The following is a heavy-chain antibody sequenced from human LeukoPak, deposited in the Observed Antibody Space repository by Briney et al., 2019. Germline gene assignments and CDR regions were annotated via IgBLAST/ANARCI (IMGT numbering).Heavy chain of an antibody. V-gene: IGHV1-18*01. CDR2: ISAYNGNT. Sequence: ASVKVSCKASGYTFTSYGISWVRQAPGQGLEWMGWISAYNGNTNYAQKLQGRVIMTTDTSTSTAYMELRSLRSDDTAVYYCARGRRSGSYYNWFDPWGQGALVTVSS. D-gene: IGHD1-26*01. J-gene: IGHJ5*02. CDR1: GYTFTSYG. CDR3: ARGRRSGSYYNWFDP.